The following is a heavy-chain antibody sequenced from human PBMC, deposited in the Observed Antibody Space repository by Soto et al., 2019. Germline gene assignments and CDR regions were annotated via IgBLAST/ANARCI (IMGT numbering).Heavy chain of an antibody. D-gene: IGHD3-22*01. CDR1: GFTFSSYS. J-gene: IGHJ4*03. V-gene: IGHV3-21*01. Sequence: PGGSLRLSCAASGFTFSSYSMNWVRQAPGKGLEWVSSINSSGSNISYADSVKGRFTISRDNAKNTLYLQMNSLRAEDTAVYYCARGKHYYDSSGYYYFDYWGQGTTVTVSS. CDR3: ARGKHYYDSSGYYYFDY. CDR2: INSSGSNI.